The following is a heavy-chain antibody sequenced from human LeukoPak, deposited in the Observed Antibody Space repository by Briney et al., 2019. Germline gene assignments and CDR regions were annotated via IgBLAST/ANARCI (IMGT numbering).Heavy chain of an antibody. CDR1: GFTFSSYS. D-gene: IGHD6-19*01. V-gene: IGHV3-21*01. Sequence: PGGSLRLSCAASGFTFSSYSMNWVRQAPGKGLEWVSSISSSSSYIYYADSVKGRFTISRDNAKNSLYLQMNSLRAEDTAMYYCARAVGIAVAGTPYYFDYWGQGTLVTVSS. CDR2: ISSSSSYI. CDR3: ARAVGIAVAGTPYYFDY. J-gene: IGHJ4*02.